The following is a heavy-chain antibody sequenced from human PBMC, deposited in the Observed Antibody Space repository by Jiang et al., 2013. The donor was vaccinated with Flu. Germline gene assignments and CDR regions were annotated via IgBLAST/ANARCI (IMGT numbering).Heavy chain of an antibody. Sequence: SGFSLSTSGMCVSWIRQPPGKALEWLTLIDWDDDKYYSTSLKTRLTISKDTSKNQVVLTMTNMDPVDTATYYCARILGYSNAFDIWGQGTMVTVSS. D-gene: IGHD5-18*01. CDR3: ARILGYSNAFDI. V-gene: IGHV2-70*01. CDR2: IDWDDDK. J-gene: IGHJ3*02. CDR1: GFSLSTSGMC.